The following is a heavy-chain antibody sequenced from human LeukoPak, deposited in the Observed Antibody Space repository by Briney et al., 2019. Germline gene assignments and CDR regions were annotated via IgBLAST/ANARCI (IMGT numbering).Heavy chain of an antibody. V-gene: IGHV3-21*01. D-gene: IGHD3-9*01. CDR3: ARDGHGDGFLTGYSYFGMDV. CDR1: GFTLTDYS. J-gene: IGHJ6*02. Sequence: GGSLRLSCAASGFTLTDYSMNWVRLAPGKGLEWVASISISSSFIYYADSVKSRFTISRDNAKSSLFLQMNSLRAEDTAVYFCARDGHGDGFLTGYSYFGMDVWGQGTTVTVSS. CDR2: ISISSSFI.